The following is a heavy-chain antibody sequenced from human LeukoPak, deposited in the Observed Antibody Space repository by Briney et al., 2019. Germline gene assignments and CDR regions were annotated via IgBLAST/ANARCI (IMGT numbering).Heavy chain of an antibody. CDR1: GFTFSNAW. CDR2: IKSKTDGGTT. D-gene: IGHD5-18*01. Sequence: GGSLGLSCAASGFTFSNAWMSWVRQAPGKGLEWVGRIKSKTDGGTTDYAAPVKGRFTISRDDSKNTLYLQMNSLKTEDTAVYYCTFRGYSYGYVSDYWGQGTLVTVSS. V-gene: IGHV3-15*01. CDR3: TFRGYSYGYVSDY. J-gene: IGHJ4*02.